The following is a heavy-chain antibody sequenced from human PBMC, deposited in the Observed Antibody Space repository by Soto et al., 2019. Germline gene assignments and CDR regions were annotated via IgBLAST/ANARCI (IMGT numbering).Heavy chain of an antibody. CDR1: GFTFGDYA. Sequence: PGGSLRLSCTASGFTFGDYAMSWVRQAPGKGLEWVGFIRSKAYGGTTEYAASVKGRFTISRDDSKSIAYLQMNSLKTEDTAVYYCTSTYYYDSSGYAPFAVFDPWGQGTLVTVSS. J-gene: IGHJ5*02. D-gene: IGHD3-22*01. CDR2: IRSKAYGGTT. CDR3: TSTYYYDSSGYAPFAVFDP. V-gene: IGHV3-49*04.